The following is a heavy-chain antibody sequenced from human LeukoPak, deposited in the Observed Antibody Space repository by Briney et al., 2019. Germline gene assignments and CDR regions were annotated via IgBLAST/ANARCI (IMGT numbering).Heavy chain of an antibody. CDR2: MNPNSGNT. V-gene: IGHV1-8*01. CDR3: GVVPSWYFDY. D-gene: IGHD3-3*01. J-gene: IGHJ4*02. Sequence: ASVKVSCKASGYTFTSYDINWVRQATGQGLEWMGWMNPNSGNTGYAQKFQGRVTMTRNTSISTAYMELSSLRSEDTAVTIFGVVPSWYFDYWGQGTLVTVSS. CDR1: GYTFTSYD.